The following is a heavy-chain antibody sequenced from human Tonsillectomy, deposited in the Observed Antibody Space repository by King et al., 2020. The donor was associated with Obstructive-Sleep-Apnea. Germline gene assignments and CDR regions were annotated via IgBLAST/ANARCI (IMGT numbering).Heavy chain of an antibody. CDR2: ISGSGGST. Sequence: VQLVESGGGLVQPGGSLRLSCAASGFTFSSYAMSWVRQAPGKGLEWVSAISGSGGSTYYADSVKGRFTISRDNSKNTLCLQMNSLRAEDTAVYYCAKDFHYSSGWIYYFDYWGQGTLVTVSS. J-gene: IGHJ4*02. CDR3: AKDFHYSSGWIYYFDY. D-gene: IGHD6-19*01. CDR1: GFTFSSYA. V-gene: IGHV3-23*04.